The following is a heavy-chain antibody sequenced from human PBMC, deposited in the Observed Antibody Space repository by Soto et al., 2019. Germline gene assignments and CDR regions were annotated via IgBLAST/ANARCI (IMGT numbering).Heavy chain of an antibody. Sequence: PSETLSLTCTVSGASISGFYWSWIRKSAGKGLEWIGRIYATGTTDYNPSLKSRVMMSVDTSKKQFSLKLRSVTAADTAVYSCVRHGTKTLRDWFAPWAQGISVTIS. D-gene: IGHD3-16*01. V-gene: IGHV4-4*07. CDR1: GASISGFY. CDR2: IYATGTT. J-gene: IGHJ5*02. CDR3: VRHGTKTLRDWFAP.